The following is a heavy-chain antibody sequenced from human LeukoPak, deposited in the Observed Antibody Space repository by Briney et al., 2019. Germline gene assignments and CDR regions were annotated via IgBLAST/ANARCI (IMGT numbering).Heavy chain of an antibody. D-gene: IGHD6-19*01. CDR1: GDSLSSYY. J-gene: IGHJ4*02. V-gene: IGHV4-59*01. CDR3: AGGHPSGWYVGDH. Sequence: SETLSLTCTVSGDSLSSYYWSWIRQPPGKGLEWIGYIYYSGSTNYNPSLKSRVTISVDTSKNQFSLKLSSVTAADTAVYYCAGGHPSGWYVGDHWGQETLVTFPS. CDR2: IYYSGST.